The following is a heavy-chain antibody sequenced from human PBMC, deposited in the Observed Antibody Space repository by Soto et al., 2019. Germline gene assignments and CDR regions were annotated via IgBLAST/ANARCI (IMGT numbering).Heavy chain of an antibody. CDR1: GGSIASSSYY. V-gene: IGHV4-39*01. CDR3: ARPNYGDYTSWGSGWFDP. Sequence: QLQLQESGPGLVKPSETLSLTCTVSGGSIASSSYYWGWIRQPPGKGLEWIGSIYFTGNTYYNPSLKSRVTMSVDPSKNQFSLKLSSVTAADTAVYYCARPNYGDYTSWGSGWFDPWGQGTLVTVSS. D-gene: IGHD4-17*01. J-gene: IGHJ5*02. CDR2: IYFTGNT.